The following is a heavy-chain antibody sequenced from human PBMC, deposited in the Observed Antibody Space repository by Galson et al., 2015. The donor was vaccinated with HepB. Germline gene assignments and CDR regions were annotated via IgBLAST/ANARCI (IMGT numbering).Heavy chain of an antibody. CDR1: GDSVSSNSAA. Sequence: CAISGDSVSSNSAAWNWIRQSPSRGLEWLGRTYYRSKWYNDYAVSVKSRITINPDTSKNQFSLQLNSVTPEDTAVYYCARAGGYCSSTSCSRRDAFDIWGRGTMVTVSS. V-gene: IGHV6-1*01. CDR3: ARAGGYCSSTSCSRRDAFDI. D-gene: IGHD2-2*01. CDR2: TYYRSKWYN. J-gene: IGHJ3*02.